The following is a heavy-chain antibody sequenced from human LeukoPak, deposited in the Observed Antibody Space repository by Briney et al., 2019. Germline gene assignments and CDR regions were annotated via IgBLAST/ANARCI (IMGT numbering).Heavy chain of an antibody. CDR1: GFTFSSYA. V-gene: IGHV3-23*01. D-gene: IGHD2-15*01. CDR3: AKVRYCSGGSCYSVWPYYYYGMDV. CDR2: ISGSGGST. Sequence: GGSLRLSCAASGFTFSSYAMSWVRQAPGKGLEWVSAISGSGGSTYYADSVKGRFTISRDNSKNTLYLQMNSLRAEDTAVYYCAKVRYCSGGSCYSVWPYYYYGMDVWGQGTTVTVSS. J-gene: IGHJ6*02.